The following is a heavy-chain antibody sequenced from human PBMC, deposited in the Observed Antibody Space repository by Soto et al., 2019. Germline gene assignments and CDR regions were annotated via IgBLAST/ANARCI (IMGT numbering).Heavy chain of an antibody. CDR1: GFTFSSYS. CDR3: ARAATPKGYYGMDV. D-gene: IGHD6-25*01. Sequence: GGSLRLSCAASGFTFSSYSMNWVRQAPGKGLEWVSYISSSSSTIYYAASVKGRFTISRDNAKNSLYLQMNSLRDEDTAVYYCARAATPKGYYGMDVWGQGTTVTVSS. CDR2: ISSSSSTI. V-gene: IGHV3-48*02. J-gene: IGHJ6*02.